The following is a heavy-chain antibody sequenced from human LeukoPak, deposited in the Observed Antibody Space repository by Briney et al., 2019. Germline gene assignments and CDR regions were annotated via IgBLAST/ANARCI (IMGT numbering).Heavy chain of an antibody. CDR1: GYTLTELS. CDR3: ARADNYYDSSGYYGA. V-gene: IGHV1-24*01. Sequence: ASVKVSCKVSGYTLTELSMHWVRQAPGKGLEWMGGFDPEDGETIYAQKFQGRVTMTEDTSTDTAYMELSSLRSEDTAVYYCARADNYYDSSGYYGAWGQGTLVTVSS. CDR2: FDPEDGET. J-gene: IGHJ5*02. D-gene: IGHD3-22*01.